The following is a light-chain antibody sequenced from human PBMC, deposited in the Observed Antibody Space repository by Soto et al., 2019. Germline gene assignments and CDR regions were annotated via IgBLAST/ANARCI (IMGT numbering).Light chain of an antibody. V-gene: IGKV1-5*01. CDR1: QSISSW. Sequence: DIQMTQSPSTLSASVGDRVTITCRASQSISSWLAWYQQKPGKAPKLLIYDASSLESGVPSRFSGSGSGTEFTLTISSLQPDDFATYYCQQYNSLGTFGQATKV. J-gene: IGKJ1*01. CDR2: DAS. CDR3: QQYNSLGT.